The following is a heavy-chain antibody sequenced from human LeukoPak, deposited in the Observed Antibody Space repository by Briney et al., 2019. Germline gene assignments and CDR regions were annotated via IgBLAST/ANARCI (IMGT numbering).Heavy chain of an antibody. J-gene: IGHJ4*02. D-gene: IGHD6-19*01. CDR3: ARGRRRSSGWSFDY. V-gene: IGHV4-34*01. Sequence: PSETLSLTCAVYGGSFSGYYWSWIRQPPGKGLEWIGEINHSGSTNYNPSLKSRVTISGDTSKNQFSLNLSSVTAVDTAVYYCARGRRRSSGWSFDYWGQGTLVTVSS. CDR2: INHSGST. CDR1: GGSFSGYY.